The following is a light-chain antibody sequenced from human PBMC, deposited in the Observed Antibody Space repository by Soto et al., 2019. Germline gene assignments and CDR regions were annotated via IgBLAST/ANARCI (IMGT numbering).Light chain of an antibody. CDR3: QSYVNGQSGPVL. Sequence: QSVLTQPPSVSGAPGQRVTISCTGTSSNIGAYYDVQWYQHLPGTAPKLLIYGNDNRPSGVPDRFSASKSGASASLAITGLQPEDEGDYYCQSYVNGQSGPVLFGGGTKLTVL. V-gene: IGLV1-40*01. CDR2: GND. J-gene: IGLJ2*01. CDR1: SSNIGAYYD.